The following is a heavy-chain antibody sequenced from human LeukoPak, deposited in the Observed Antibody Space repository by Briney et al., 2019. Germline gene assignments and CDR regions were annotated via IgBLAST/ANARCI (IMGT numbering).Heavy chain of an antibody. D-gene: IGHD2-2*01. CDR2: INHIGRN. J-gene: IGHJ6*02. CDR1: GGSFSGYY. CDR3: ARGLSLPNCSSTSCYLPFYYYYYGMDV. V-gene: IGHV4-34*01. Sequence: SETLSLTCAVYGGSFSGYYWSWIRQPPGKGLEWIGEINHIGRNNYNPSFKIRVTISVDTSKNQFALKLSSVTAADTAVYYCARGLSLPNCSSTSCYLPFYYYYYGMDVWGQGTTVTVSS.